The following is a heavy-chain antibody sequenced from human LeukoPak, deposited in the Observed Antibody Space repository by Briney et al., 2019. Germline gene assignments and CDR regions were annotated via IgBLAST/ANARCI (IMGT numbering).Heavy chain of an antibody. J-gene: IGHJ5*02. D-gene: IGHD2-21*02. Sequence: GGSLSLSCAASGFTFSSNYVVWVRQAPGKGLEGVSVIYRDGSTYYADSVKGRFTISRDNSKNTLYLQMNNLRVEDTAVYYCARVMTAITNWFDPWGQGTLVTVSS. V-gene: IGHV3-66*01. CDR1: GFTFSSNY. CDR2: IYRDGST. CDR3: ARVMTAITNWFDP.